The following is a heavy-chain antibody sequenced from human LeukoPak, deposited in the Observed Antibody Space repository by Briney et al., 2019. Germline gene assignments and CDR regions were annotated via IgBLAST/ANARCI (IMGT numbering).Heavy chain of an antibody. J-gene: IGHJ1*01. CDR3: ARDQRPGWGEYFQH. D-gene: IGHD3-16*01. CDR2: IKQDGTEK. V-gene: IGHV3-7*01. CDR1: GFTFSSYW. Sequence: PGGSLRLSCAASGFTFSSYWMSWVRQAPGKGLEWVANIKQDGTEKYYVDSVKGRFTISRDNAKNSLYLQMNSLRVEDTAVYYCARDQRPGWGEYFQHWGQGTLVTVSS.